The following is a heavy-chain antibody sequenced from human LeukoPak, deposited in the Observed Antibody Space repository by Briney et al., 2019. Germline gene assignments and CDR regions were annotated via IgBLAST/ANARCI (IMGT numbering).Heavy chain of an antibody. CDR1: GGTFSSYA. CDR2: IIPIFGTA. V-gene: IGHV1-69*06. J-gene: IGHJ4*02. Sequence: ASVKVSCKASGGTFSSYAISWVRQAPGQGLEWMGGIIPIFGTANYAQKFQGRVTITADKSTSTAYMELSGLRSEDTAVYYCAREARDGYNFDYWGQGTLVTVSS. D-gene: IGHD5-24*01. CDR3: AREARDGYNFDY.